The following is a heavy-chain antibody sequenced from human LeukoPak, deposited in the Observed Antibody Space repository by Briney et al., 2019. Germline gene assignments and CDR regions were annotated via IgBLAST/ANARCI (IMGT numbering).Heavy chain of an antibody. CDR1: ELTFGKYE. V-gene: IGHV3-72*01. Sequence: QPGGSLRLSFTASELTFGKYEVDWVRQAPGKGLEWVGRTRNKANSYTRDYAASVKGRFTISRDDSRNSLYLQMSSLKTEDTAVYYCARAFGHYGSWSYYGAFDIWGQGTMVTVSS. CDR3: ARAFGHYGSWSYYGAFDI. J-gene: IGHJ3*02. CDR2: TRNKANSYTR. D-gene: IGHD3-10*01.